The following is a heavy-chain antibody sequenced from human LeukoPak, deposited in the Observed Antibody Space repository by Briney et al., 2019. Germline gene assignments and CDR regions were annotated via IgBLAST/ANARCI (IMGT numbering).Heavy chain of an antibody. V-gene: IGHV3-9*03. Sequence: PGRSLRLSCATSGFTFNDYAMYWVRQAPGKGLEWVSGISWNSRSIAYADSVKGRFTISRDNAKNSLYLQMNSLRAEDMASYYCAKEGSSWSTFDYWGQGTLVTVSS. D-gene: IGHD6-13*01. CDR1: GFTFNDYA. CDR2: ISWNSRSI. CDR3: AKEGSSWSTFDY. J-gene: IGHJ4*02.